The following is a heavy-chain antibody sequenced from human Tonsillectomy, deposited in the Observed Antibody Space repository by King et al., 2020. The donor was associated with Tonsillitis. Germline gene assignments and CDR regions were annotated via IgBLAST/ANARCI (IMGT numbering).Heavy chain of an antibody. V-gene: IGHV3-33*08. CDR2: IWYNGSYK. Sequence: VQLVESGGGVVQPGRSLRLSCAASGFTFSSYGMHWVRQAPGKGLEWVAVIWYNGSYKYYADSVKGRFTISRDNSKNTLYLQMNSLRAEDTAAYYCARDGPNYYYMDVWGKGTTVTVSS. CDR1: GFTFSSYG. J-gene: IGHJ6*03. CDR3: ARDGPNYYYMDV.